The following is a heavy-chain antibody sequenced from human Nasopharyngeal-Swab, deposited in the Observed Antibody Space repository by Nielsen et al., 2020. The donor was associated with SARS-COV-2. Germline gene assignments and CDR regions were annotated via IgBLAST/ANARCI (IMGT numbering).Heavy chain of an antibody. CDR1: GFTFSNYA. Sequence: GGSLRLSCAASGFTFSNYAMHWVRQAPGKGLEWVAVVSYDGNSKYDADSVKGRFTISRDNSMNTVYLQMNNLRVEDTAVYFCARAYTNSGWGHFDHRGQGTLVTVSS. CDR3: ARAYTNSGWGHFDH. CDR2: VSYDGNSK. J-gene: IGHJ4*02. V-gene: IGHV3-30-3*01. D-gene: IGHD6-19*01.